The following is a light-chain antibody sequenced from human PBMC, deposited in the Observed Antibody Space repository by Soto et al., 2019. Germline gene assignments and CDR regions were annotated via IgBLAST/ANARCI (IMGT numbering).Light chain of an antibody. CDR2: AAT. CDR1: QTTNNY. CDR3: QQSYSPPPT. V-gene: IGKV1-39*01. J-gene: IGKJ1*01. Sequence: DIQMTQSPSSLSASVGDRVIITCRASQTTNNYLNWYQLKPGKAPKLLIYAATSLESGVPARFSGSGSGTDFTLTISSLQPDDFAIYYCQQSYSPPPTFGQGNKVEIK.